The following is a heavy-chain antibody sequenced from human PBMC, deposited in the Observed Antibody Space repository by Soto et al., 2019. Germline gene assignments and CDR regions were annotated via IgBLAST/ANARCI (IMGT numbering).Heavy chain of an antibody. V-gene: IGHV1-46*01. Sequence: ASVKVSCKASGDTFTSYYMHWVRQAPGQGLEWMGIINPSGGSTSYAQKFQGRVTMTRDTSTSTVYMELSSLRSGDTAVYYCARGGHTAQQHSYNYYGMDVWGQGTTVTV. CDR2: INPSGGST. J-gene: IGHJ6*02. CDR3: ARGGHTAQQHSYNYYGMDV. D-gene: IGHD5-18*01. CDR1: GDTFTSYY.